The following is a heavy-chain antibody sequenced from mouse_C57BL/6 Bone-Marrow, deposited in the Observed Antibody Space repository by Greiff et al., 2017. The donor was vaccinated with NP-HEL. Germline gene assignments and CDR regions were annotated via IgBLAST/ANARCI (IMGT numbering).Heavy chain of an antibody. J-gene: IGHJ3*01. D-gene: IGHD2-5*01. CDR1: GFSFNTYA. V-gene: IGHV10-1*01. Sequence: EVKLVESGGGLVQPKGSLKLSCAASGFSFNTYAMNWVRQAPGKGLEWVARIRSKSNNYATYYADSVKDRFTISREDSESMLYLQMNNLKTEDTAMYYCVGSNYVAYWGQGTLVTVSA. CDR2: IRSKSNNYAT. CDR3: VGSNYVAY.